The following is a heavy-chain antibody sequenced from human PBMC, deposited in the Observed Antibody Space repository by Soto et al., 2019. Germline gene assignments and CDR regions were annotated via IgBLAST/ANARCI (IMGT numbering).Heavy chain of an antibody. V-gene: IGHV4-34*01. CDR1: GGSFSGYY. Sequence: SETLSLTCAVYGGSFSGYYWSWIRQPPGKGLEWIGEINHSGSTNYNPSLKSRVTISVDTSKNQFSLKLSSVTAADTAVYYCARDRLVLMVYAGTFDIWGQGTMVT. D-gene: IGHD2-8*01. CDR3: ARDRLVLMVYAGTFDI. J-gene: IGHJ3*02. CDR2: INHSGST.